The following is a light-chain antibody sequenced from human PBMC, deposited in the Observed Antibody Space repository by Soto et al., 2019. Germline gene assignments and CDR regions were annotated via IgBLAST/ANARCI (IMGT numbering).Light chain of an antibody. V-gene: IGLV2-14*01. J-gene: IGLJ1*01. CDR2: DVS. CDR3: SSYTISSPIYV. Sequence: QSALTQPASVSGSPGQSITISCTGTSSDVGGYNYVSWYQQHPGKAPKLMIYDVSNRPSGVSNRFSGSKSGNTASLTISGLQADDDADYYCSSYTISSPIYVFGTGTKVTVL. CDR1: SSDVGGYNY.